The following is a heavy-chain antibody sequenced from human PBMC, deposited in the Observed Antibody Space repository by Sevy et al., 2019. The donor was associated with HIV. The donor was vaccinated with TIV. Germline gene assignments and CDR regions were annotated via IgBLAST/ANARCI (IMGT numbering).Heavy chain of an antibody. CDR1: GGSISSVNW. D-gene: IGHD3-16*01. Sequence: SETLSLTCAVSGGSISSVNWWHWVRQPPGKGLEWIGEIYHSGYTNYNPSLKSRVTISVDNSKNQFSLKLSFVTAAGTAVYYCARGGETPRGFDPWGQGSLVTVSS. J-gene: IGHJ5*02. CDR3: ARGGETPRGFDP. V-gene: IGHV4-4*02. CDR2: IYHSGYT.